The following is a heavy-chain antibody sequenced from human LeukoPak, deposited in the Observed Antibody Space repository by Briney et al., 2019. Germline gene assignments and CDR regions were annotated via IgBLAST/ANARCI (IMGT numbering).Heavy chain of an antibody. J-gene: IGHJ4*02. CDR3: ARGVVACPN. CDR2: INTKTGAT. Sequence: ASVKVSCRPFGYKFTDNWIHWVRQAPGQGLEWMGWINTKTGATNIAQKFQGRVTMTRDTSISTAYIEVSRLTSDDTAVYYCARGVVACPNWGQGTLVTVSS. V-gene: IGHV1-2*02. CDR1: GYKFTDNW. D-gene: IGHD2-15*01.